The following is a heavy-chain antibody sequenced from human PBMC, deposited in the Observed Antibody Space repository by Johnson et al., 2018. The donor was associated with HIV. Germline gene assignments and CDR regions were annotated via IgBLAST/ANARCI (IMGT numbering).Heavy chain of an antibody. J-gene: IGHJ3*02. CDR3: AKGADSSGWDDAFDI. CDR2: ISWNSGSI. CDR1: GFTFDDYA. V-gene: IGHV3-9*01. Sequence: VQLVESGGGLVQPGRSLRLSCAASGFTFDDYAMHWVRQAPGKGLEWVSGISWNSGSIGYADSVKGRFTISRDNAKNSLYLQMNSLRAEDTALYYGAKGADSSGWDDAFDIWGQGTMVTVSS. D-gene: IGHD6-19*01.